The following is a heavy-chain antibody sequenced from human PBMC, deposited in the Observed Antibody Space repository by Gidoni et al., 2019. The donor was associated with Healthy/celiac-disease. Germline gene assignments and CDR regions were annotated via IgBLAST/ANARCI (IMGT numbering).Heavy chain of an antibody. CDR3: AKDYGMVQGVILGY. Sequence: EVQLLESGGGLVQPGGSLRLSCAASGFTFSSYAMSWVRQAPGKGLEGVSAISGSGGSTYYADSVKGRFTISRDNSKNTLYLQMNSLRAEDTAVYYCAKDYGMVQGVILGYWGQGTLVTVSS. CDR1: GFTFSSYA. D-gene: IGHD3-10*01. CDR2: ISGSGGST. V-gene: IGHV3-23*01. J-gene: IGHJ4*02.